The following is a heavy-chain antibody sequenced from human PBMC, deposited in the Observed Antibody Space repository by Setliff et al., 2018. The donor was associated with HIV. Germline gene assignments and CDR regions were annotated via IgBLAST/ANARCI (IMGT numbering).Heavy chain of an antibody. CDR3: ARVDNKGYVKYCFDS. D-gene: IGHD2-15*01. CDR2: CNPKRGDS. CDR1: GYRFIDYY. Sequence: ASVKVSCKASGYRFIDYYMHWLRQAPGQGLEWVGGCNPKRGDSFYAQKFQGRVIISMDTSTSTTYMDLPRLTTDDTAIYFCARVDNKGYVKYCFDSWGQGTPVTVSS. V-gene: IGHV1-2*02. J-gene: IGHJ4*02.